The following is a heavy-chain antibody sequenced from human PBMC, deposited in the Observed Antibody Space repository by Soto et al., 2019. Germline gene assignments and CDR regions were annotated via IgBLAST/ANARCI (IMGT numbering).Heavy chain of an antibody. J-gene: IGHJ4*02. CDR1: GFTFSSYA. V-gene: IGHV3-23*01. Sequence: LRLSCAASGFTFSSYAMSWVRQAPGKGLEWVSAISGSGGSTYYADSVKGRFTISRDNSKNTLYLQMNSLRAEDTAVYYCARDYCSSTSCLPRSFDYWGQGTLVTVSS. D-gene: IGHD2-2*01. CDR3: ARDYCSSTSCLPRSFDY. CDR2: ISGSGGST.